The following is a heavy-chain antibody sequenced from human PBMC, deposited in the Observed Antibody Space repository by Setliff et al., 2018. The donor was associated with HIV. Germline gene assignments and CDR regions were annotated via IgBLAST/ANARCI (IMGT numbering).Heavy chain of an antibody. Sequence: ASVKVSCKASGYTFTTYGVNWVRQAPGQGLEWMGWINSYNGNTKFAQEFQGSVTMTTDTSTSTVYMALRNLRSDDTAVYFCARGGPARVALLYWFDPWGQGTLVTVSS. D-gene: IGHD2-21*01. CDR1: GYTFTTYG. CDR2: INSYNGNT. J-gene: IGHJ5*02. CDR3: ARGGPARVALLYWFDP. V-gene: IGHV1-18*04.